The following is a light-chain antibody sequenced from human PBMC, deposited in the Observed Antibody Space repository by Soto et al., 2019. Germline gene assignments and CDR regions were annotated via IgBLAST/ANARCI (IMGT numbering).Light chain of an antibody. CDR1: ASNVGSSV. V-gene: IGLV1-44*01. CDR2: NNN. CDR3: AAWDDSVTAYV. Sequence: QSVVTQPPSASGTPGQRVTISCSGSASNVGSSVVNWYQQLPGAAPKLIIFNNNLRPSGVPDRFSGYKSGASASLVISGLHSEDEADYWCAAWDDSVTAYVFGTGTKVTVL. J-gene: IGLJ1*01.